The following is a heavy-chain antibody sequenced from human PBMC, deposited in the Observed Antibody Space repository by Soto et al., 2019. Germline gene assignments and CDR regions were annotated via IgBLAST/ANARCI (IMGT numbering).Heavy chain of an antibody. Sequence: GASVKVSCKASGYTFTSYAMHWVRQAPGQRLEWMGWINPDSGNTSYAQKFQGRVTMTRNTSISTAYMELSSLRSEDTAVYYCARGVNYYDSGDDAFDIWGQGTMVTVSS. J-gene: IGHJ3*02. CDR2: INPDSGNT. D-gene: IGHD3-10*01. V-gene: IGHV1-8*02. CDR1: GYTFTSYA. CDR3: ARGVNYYDSGDDAFDI.